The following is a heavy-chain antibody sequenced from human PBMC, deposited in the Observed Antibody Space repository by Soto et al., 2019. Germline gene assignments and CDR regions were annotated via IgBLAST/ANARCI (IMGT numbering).Heavy chain of an antibody. J-gene: IGHJ4*02. CDR3: ARGGNSGYYYE. CDR1: GYTFTDYY. V-gene: IGHV1-2*02. D-gene: IGHD5-12*01. CDR2: ISPKNGGT. Sequence: ASVKVSCKXCGYTFTDYYIHWVRQAPGQGLEWMGWISPKNGGTKYVQKFQGRVTVTRDTSMSIVYMELSRLRYDDTAVYYCARGGNSGYYYEWGQGTLVTVSS.